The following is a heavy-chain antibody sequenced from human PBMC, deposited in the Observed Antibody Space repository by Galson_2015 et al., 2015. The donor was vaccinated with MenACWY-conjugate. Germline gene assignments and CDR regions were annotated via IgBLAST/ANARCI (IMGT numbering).Heavy chain of an antibody. J-gene: IGHJ1*01. CDR3: AKEFMVATGKQQERGYFQH. CDR1: GFTFSKYA. D-gene: IGHD1-1*01. Sequence: SLRLSCAASGFTFSKYAMSWVRQAPGKGLEWVSAISAAGRGTYYADSVKGRFTISRGNSENTMYLQMNSLRAEDTAVYYCAKEFMVATGKQQERGYFQHWGPGTLVTVSS. V-gene: IGHV3-23*01. CDR2: ISAAGRGT.